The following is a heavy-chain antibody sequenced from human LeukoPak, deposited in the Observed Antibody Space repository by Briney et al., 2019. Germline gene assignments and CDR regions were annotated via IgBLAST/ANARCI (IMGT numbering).Heavy chain of an antibody. CDR3: ARDRSYYDSSGYPYRAFDI. Sequence: PSETLSLTCTVSGGSISSYYWSWIRQPPGKGLEWIGYIYYSGSTYYNPSLKSRVTISVDTSKNQFSLKLSSVTAADTAVYYCARDRSYYDSSGYPYRAFDIWGQGTMVTVSS. CDR2: IYYSGST. D-gene: IGHD3-22*01. J-gene: IGHJ3*02. V-gene: IGHV4-59*12. CDR1: GGSISSYY.